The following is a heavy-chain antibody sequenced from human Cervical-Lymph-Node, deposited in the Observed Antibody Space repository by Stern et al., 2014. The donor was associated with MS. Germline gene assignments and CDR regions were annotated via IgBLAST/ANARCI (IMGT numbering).Heavy chain of an antibody. J-gene: IGHJ4*02. Sequence: VQLVESGAEVKKPGSSVKVSCKVSGGTFSSYAISWVRQPPGQGLEWMGGILPVVTTPNYAQKFQGRVTITADESTSTVYMELSSLRSDDTAVYYCAREGRDGYNYDYWGQGTLVTVSS. V-gene: IGHV1-69*01. D-gene: IGHD5-24*01. CDR3: AREGRDGYNYDY. CDR1: GGTFSSYA. CDR2: ILPVVTTP.